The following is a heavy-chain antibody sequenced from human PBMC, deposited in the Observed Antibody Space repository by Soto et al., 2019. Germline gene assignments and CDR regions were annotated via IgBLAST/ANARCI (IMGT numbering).Heavy chain of an antibody. V-gene: IGHV3-30-3*01. Sequence: QGQLVESGGGVVQPGRSLRLSCVASGFTSSTYAMHWVRQAPGKGLERVAVTSYNKNNNYYADSVKGRFTISRDSSKNTVFLQMNSLRGEDTAVYFCARDTPNGPGYYYAMDVWGQGTTVTVSS. J-gene: IGHJ6*02. CDR2: TSYNKNNN. CDR3: ARDTPNGPGYYYAMDV. CDR1: GFTSSTYA. D-gene: IGHD3-9*01.